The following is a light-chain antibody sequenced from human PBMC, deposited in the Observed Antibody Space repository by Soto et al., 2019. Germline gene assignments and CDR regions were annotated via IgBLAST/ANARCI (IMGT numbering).Light chain of an antibody. J-gene: IGKJ1*01. CDR1: QSVSSN. CDR3: QQYDNWPRT. Sequence: EVVMTQSPATLSVSPGESATLSCRASQSVSSNLAWFQQKPGQAPRLLIYGASTRATGIPARFSGSGSGTDFTLTISSLQSEDFAVYYCQQYDNWPRTFGQGTKV. V-gene: IGKV3-15*01. CDR2: GAS.